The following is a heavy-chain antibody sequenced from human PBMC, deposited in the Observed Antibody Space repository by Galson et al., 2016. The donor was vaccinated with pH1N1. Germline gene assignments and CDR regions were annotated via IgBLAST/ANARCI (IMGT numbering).Heavy chain of an antibody. CDR2: VYNDGRT. V-gene: IGHV4-4*02. D-gene: IGHD1-26*01. CDR3: ARWYSTASNTFDV. J-gene: IGHJ3*01. Sequence: SETLSLSCAVSGGSISAHNWWSWVRQPPGKGLEWIGEVYNDGRTNYKASLKSRATVSMDKSKNQCSLTLTSVTAADTAVYYCARWYSTASNTFDVWGQGTLVTVSS. CDR1: GGSISAHNW.